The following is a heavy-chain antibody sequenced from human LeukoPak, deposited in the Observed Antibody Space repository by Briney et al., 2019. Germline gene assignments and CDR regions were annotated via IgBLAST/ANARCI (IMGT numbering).Heavy chain of an antibody. CDR3: ARWVYYYDSSGYPSWFDP. V-gene: IGHV4-61*02. D-gene: IGHD3-22*01. Sequence: SETLSLTCTVSGGSISSGSYYWSWLRQPAGKGREWIGRIYTSGSTNYNPSLKSRVTISVDTSKNQFSLKLSSVTAADTAVYYCARWVYYYDSSGYPSWFDPWGQGTLVTVSS. CDR2: IYTSGST. J-gene: IGHJ5*02. CDR1: GGSISSGSYY.